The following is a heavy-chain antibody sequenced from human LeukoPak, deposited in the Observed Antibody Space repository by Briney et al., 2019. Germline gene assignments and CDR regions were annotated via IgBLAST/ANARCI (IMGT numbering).Heavy chain of an antibody. CDR3: ARSLSGSGSYASAY. Sequence: PSETLSLTCSVSGGSISSNNYLWVWIRQPPGKGPEWIVSMYYSGNTYYNPSLESRVTISADTSKNQFSLKLTSVTAADTAVYFCARSLSGSGSYASAYWGQGTLVTVSS. D-gene: IGHD3-10*01. J-gene: IGHJ4*02. V-gene: IGHV4-39*01. CDR1: GGSISSNNYL. CDR2: MYYSGNT.